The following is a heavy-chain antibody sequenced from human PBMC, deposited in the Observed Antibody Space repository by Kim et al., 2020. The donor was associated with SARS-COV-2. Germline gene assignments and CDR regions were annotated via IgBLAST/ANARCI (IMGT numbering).Heavy chain of an antibody. Sequence: GRFNISRDNSKNTLYLQMNSLRAEETAVYYCAKDLALLWFGELTSTGMDVWGQGTTVTVSS. V-gene: IGHV3-33*06. J-gene: IGHJ6*02. D-gene: IGHD3-10*01. CDR3: AKDLALLWFGELTSTGMDV.